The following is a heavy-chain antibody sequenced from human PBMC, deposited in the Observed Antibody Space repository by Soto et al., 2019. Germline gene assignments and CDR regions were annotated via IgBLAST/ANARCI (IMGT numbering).Heavy chain of an antibody. J-gene: IGHJ6*02. Sequence: ASVKVSCKASGGTFSSYAISWVRQAPGQGLEWMGGIIPIFGTANYAQKFQGRVTITADESTSTAYMELSSLRSEDTAVYFCARGPLVNWNSPYSGMDAWGQETTVTVSS. CDR2: IIPIFGTA. D-gene: IGHD1-7*01. CDR1: GGTFSSYA. CDR3: ARGPLVNWNSPYSGMDA. V-gene: IGHV1-69*13.